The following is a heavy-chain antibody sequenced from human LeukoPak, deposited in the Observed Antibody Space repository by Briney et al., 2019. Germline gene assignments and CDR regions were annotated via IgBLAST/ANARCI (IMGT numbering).Heavy chain of an antibody. V-gene: IGHV4-39*01. Sequence: SETLSLTCTVSGGSISSSRYYWGWIRQPPGKGLEWIGSIYYSGSTYYNPSLKSRVTISVDTSKNQFSLKLSSVTAADTAVYYCARILDYGDFPFDYWGQGTLVTVSS. CDR2: IYYSGST. CDR1: GGSISSSRYY. CDR3: ARILDYGDFPFDY. D-gene: IGHD4-17*01. J-gene: IGHJ4*02.